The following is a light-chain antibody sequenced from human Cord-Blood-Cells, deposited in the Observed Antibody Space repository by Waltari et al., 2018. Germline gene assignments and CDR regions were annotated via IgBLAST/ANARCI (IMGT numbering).Light chain of an antibody. J-gene: IGLJ2*01. CDR2: DVS. Sequence: QSALTQPASVSGSPGQSITISCTGTSSDVGGYNSVSWYQQHPGKAPKLMIYDVSKRPSGVSNRFSGSQSGNTASLTISGLQAEDEADYYCSSYTSSSTVVFGGGTKLTVL. CDR1: SSDVGGYNS. CDR3: SSYTSSSTVV. V-gene: IGLV2-14*01.